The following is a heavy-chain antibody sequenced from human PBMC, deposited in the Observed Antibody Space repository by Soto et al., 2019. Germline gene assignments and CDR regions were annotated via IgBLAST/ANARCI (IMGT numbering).Heavy chain of an antibody. D-gene: IGHD2-2*01. CDR2: IYYSGST. CDR3: ARGRSSTSPYPIGY. V-gene: IGHV4-59*12. CDR1: GGSISSYY. J-gene: IGHJ4*02. Sequence: SETLSLTCTVSGGSISSYYWSWTRQPPGKGLEWIGYIYYSGSTNYNPSLKSRVTISVDTSKNQFSLKLSSVTAADTAVYYCARGRSSTSPYPIGYWGQGTLVTVSS.